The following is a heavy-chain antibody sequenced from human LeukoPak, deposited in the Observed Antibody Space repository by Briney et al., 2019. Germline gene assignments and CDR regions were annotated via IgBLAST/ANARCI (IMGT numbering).Heavy chain of an antibody. CDR2: VYYTGST. CDR3: ARISSSNWYNERGAFDV. CDR1: GGSISGYY. Sequence: SETLSLTCTVPGGSISGYYWSWVRQPPGKGLEWIGFVYYTGSTNYSPSLKSRVTISVDTSKNQFSLKLRSVTAADTAVYYCARISSSNWYNERGAFDVWGQGTMVTVSS. V-gene: IGHV4-59*01. D-gene: IGHD6-13*01. J-gene: IGHJ3*01.